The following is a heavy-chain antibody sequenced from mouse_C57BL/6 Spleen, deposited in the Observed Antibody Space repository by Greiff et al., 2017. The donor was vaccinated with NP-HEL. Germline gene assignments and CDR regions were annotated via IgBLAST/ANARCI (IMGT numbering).Heavy chain of an antibody. CDR3: ARRDYARYYYAMDY. CDR1: GYTFTDYY. CDR2: INPNNGGT. J-gene: IGHJ4*01. Sequence: EVQLQQSGPELVKPGASVKISCKASGYTFTDYYMNWVKQSHGKSLEWIGDINPNNGGTSYNQKFKGKATLTVDKSSSTAYMELRSLTSEDSAVDYCARRDYARYYYAMDYWGQGTSVTVSS. V-gene: IGHV1-26*01. D-gene: IGHD1-1*02.